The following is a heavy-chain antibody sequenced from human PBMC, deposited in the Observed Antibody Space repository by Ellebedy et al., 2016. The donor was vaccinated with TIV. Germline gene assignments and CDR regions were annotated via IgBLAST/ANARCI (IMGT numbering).Heavy chain of an antibody. CDR3: AKDWGVLWFGGGDV. D-gene: IGHD3-10*01. CDR1: GFTYSSHA. J-gene: IGHJ6*02. CDR2: IDGSADNT. V-gene: IGHV3-23*01. Sequence: GESLKISCAASGFTYSSHAMHWVRQAPGKGLEWISSIDGSADNTYYARSVKGRFIISRDISSNTLYLKMDSLRAEDTAVYYCAKDWGVLWFGGGDVWGQGTTVTVSS.